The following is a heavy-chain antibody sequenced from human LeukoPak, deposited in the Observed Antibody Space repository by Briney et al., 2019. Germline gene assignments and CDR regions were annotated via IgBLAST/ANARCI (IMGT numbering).Heavy chain of an antibody. CDR1: GGSITSPY. Sequence: PETLSLTCTVSGGSITSPYSSWIRHPAGEGWGWIGLIYTIVRANYNPPLKSRVTMSVDMSKNQFSLKLRSVTAADTAVYYCARDFEGDSYYFDKWGQGTRVTVSS. CDR3: ARDFEGDSYYFDK. D-gene: IGHD1-26*01. J-gene: IGHJ4*02. V-gene: IGHV4-4*07. CDR2: IYTIVRA.